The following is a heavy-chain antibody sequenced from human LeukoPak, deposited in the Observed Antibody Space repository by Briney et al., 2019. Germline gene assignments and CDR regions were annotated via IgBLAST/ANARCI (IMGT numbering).Heavy chain of an antibody. CDR2: INPNSGGT. D-gene: IGHD3-3*01. CDR3: ARTPYYDFWSVFDY. CDR1: GYTFTGYY. J-gene: IGHJ4*02. V-gene: IGHV1-2*02. Sequence: ASVKVSCKASGYTFTGYYMHWVRQAPGQGLEWMGWINPNSGGTNYAQKFQCRVTMTRDTSISTAYMELSRLRSDDTAVYYCARTPYYDFWSVFDYWGQGTLVTVSS.